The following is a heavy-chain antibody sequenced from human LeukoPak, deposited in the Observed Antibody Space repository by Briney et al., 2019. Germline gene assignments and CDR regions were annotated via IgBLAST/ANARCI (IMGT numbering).Heavy chain of an antibody. CDR3: ARRRYYDGSGYLE. CDR2: ICYSGRT. J-gene: IGHJ1*01. D-gene: IGHD3-22*01. CDR1: GDSVSRSDSY. Sequence: SETLSLTCSVSGDSVSRSDSYWDWLRQPPGKGLEWIGTICYSGRTYYSPSLKSRVTMSVDPSNNQFSLNLRSVTAADTAVYYCARRRYYDGSGYLEWGQGTLLSVSS. V-gene: IGHV4-39*01.